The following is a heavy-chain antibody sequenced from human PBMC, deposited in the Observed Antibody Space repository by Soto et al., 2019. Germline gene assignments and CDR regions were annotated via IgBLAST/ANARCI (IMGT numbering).Heavy chain of an antibody. V-gene: IGHV1-2*04. CDR2: INPNSGGT. D-gene: IGHD6-13*01. J-gene: IGHJ5*02. Sequence: GASVKVSCKASGYTFTGYYMHWVRQAPGQGLEWMGWINPNSGGTNYAQKFQGWVTMTRDTSISTAYMELNRLKSEDTAIYYCARDNSRTFPAAPGVKKNDSAGWWFDPWCQGDVVTISS. CDR1: GYTFTGYY. CDR3: ARDNSRTFPAAPGVKKNDSAGWWFDP.